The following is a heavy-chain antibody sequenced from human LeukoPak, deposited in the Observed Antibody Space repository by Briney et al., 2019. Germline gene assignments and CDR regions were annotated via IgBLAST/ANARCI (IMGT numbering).Heavy chain of an antibody. CDR3: ARVRIAVAGTSNY. CDR2: INPNSGGT. V-gene: IGHV1-2*06. J-gene: IGHJ4*02. D-gene: IGHD6-13*01. CDR1: GYTFTGYY. Sequence: ASVKVSCKASGYTFTGYYMHWVRQAPGQGLEWMGRINPNSGGTNYAQKFQGRVTMTRDTSISTAYMELSRLRSDGTAVYHCARVRIAVAGTSNYWGQGTLVTVS.